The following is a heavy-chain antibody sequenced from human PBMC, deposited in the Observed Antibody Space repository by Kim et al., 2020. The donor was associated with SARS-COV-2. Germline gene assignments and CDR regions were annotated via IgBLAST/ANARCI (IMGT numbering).Heavy chain of an antibody. J-gene: IGHJ4*02. D-gene: IGHD2-2*03. V-gene: IGHV3-30*02. Sequence: GRFTISRDNSKNTLYLQMKSLRAEDTAVYHCAKDADDGYCSSTSCYLFDYWGQGTLVTVSS. CDR3: AKDADDGYCSSTSCYLFDY.